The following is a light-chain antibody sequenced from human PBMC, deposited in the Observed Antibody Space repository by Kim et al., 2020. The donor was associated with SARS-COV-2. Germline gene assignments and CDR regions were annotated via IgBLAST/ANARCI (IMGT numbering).Light chain of an antibody. CDR1: KVGDKF. Sequence: SVAPGQTAGITCSGDKVGDKFACWYQQKPGQSPVLVIYQDSKRPSGTPERFSGSNSGNIATLTISGTQAMDEADYYCQAWDSSTVVFGGGTQLTVL. CDR3: QAWDSSTVV. J-gene: IGLJ2*01. CDR2: QDS. V-gene: IGLV3-1*01.